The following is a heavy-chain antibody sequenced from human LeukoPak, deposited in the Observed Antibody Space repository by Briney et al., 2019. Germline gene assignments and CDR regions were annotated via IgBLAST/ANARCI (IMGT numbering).Heavy chain of an antibody. V-gene: IGHV3-30-3*01. Sequence: GGSLRLSCAASGFTFSSYAMHWVRQAPGKGLEWVAVISYDGSNKYYADSVKGRFTISRDNSKNTLYLQMNSLRAEDTAVYYCARDFYFDSGPPLDYFDYWGQGTLVTVSS. J-gene: IGHJ4*02. CDR1: GFTFSSYA. CDR3: ARDFYFDSGPPLDYFDY. D-gene: IGHD3-9*01. CDR2: ISYDGSNK.